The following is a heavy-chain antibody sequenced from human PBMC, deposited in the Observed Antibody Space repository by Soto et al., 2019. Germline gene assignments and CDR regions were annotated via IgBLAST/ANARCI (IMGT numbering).Heavy chain of an antibody. CDR3: ANDVRQWELAYFEY. CDR1: GFTFSSYA. J-gene: IGHJ4*02. V-gene: IGHV3-23*01. D-gene: IGHD1-26*01. CDR2: ISGSGGST. Sequence: EVQLLESGGGLVQPGGSLRLSCAASGFTFSSYAMSWVRQAPGKGLEWVSAISGSGGSTYYADSVKGRFTISRDNSKNSLYLQMNSLRAEDTAVYYCANDVRQWELAYFEYWGQGTLVTVSS.